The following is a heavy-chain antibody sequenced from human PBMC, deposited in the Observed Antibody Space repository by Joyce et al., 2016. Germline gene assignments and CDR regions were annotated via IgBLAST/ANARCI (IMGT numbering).Heavy chain of an antibody. D-gene: IGHD7-27*01. V-gene: IGHV3-23*01. CDR3: AKDRNWGWFDS. CDR2: IDASGAGT. Sequence: ELQLLESGGGLVQPGGSLRLSCAASGLTVSSSAVGWVRQAPGKGLEWVSSIDASGAGTYYADSVKGRFTISRDNSKNTLYLQMNSLRVDDTAVYYCAKDRNWGWFDSWGQGTLVIVSS. J-gene: IGHJ5*01. CDR1: GLTVSSSA.